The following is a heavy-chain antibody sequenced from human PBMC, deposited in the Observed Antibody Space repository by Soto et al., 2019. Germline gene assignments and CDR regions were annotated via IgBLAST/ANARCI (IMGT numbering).Heavy chain of an antibody. CDR1: GFTFSSYG. Sequence: PGGSLRLSCAASGFTFSSYGMHWVRQAPGKGLEWVAVISYDGSNKYYADSVKGRFTISRDNSKNTLYLQMNSLRAEDTAVYYCAKALVVVNIIDYWGQGTLVTVSS. V-gene: IGHV3-30*18. J-gene: IGHJ4*02. CDR3: AKALVVVNIIDY. D-gene: IGHD3-22*01. CDR2: ISYDGSNK.